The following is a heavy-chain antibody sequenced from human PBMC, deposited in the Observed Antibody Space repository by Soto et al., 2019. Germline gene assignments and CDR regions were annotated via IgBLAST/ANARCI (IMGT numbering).Heavy chain of an antibody. V-gene: IGHV4-39*01. J-gene: IGHJ5*02. CDR2: IFYLGSS. CDR3: ARHSLTLPKHNWFDP. CDR1: GDSIISSDFY. Sequence: SSETLSLTCTVSGDSIISSDFYWGWVRQPPGKGLEWIGSIFYLGSSYYNPSLKSRVTMSVDTSKNQFSLRLSSVTAADTPLYFFARHSLTLPKHNWFDPWRQGIMVTVSS.